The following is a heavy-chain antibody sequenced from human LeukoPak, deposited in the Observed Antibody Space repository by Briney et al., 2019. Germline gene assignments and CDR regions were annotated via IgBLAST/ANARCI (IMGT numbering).Heavy chain of an antibody. CDR2: INHSGST. CDR3: ARGPNYGGNSKDFDY. Sequence: SETLSLTCAVYGGSFSGSYWGWIRKPPGKGLEWIGEINHSGSTNYNPSLKSRVTISVDTSKNQFSLKLSSLTAADTAVYYCARGPNYGGNSKDFDYWGQGTLVTVSS. V-gene: IGHV4-34*01. CDR1: GGSFSGSY. D-gene: IGHD4-23*01. J-gene: IGHJ4*02.